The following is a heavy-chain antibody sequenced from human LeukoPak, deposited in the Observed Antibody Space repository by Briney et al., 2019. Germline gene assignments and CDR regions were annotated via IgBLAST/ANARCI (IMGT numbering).Heavy chain of an antibody. D-gene: IGHD6-19*01. CDR2: VYYTGSS. Sequence: SETLSLTCTDSGGSMSSYYWSWIRQPPGKSLEWIGFVYYTGSSDSSPSLKSRVTISVDTSKNQFSLKLISLTAADTAVYFCARHGYTSGPIDYWGQGTLVTVSS. J-gene: IGHJ4*02. CDR1: GGSMSSYY. CDR3: ARHGYTSGPIDY. V-gene: IGHV4-59*01.